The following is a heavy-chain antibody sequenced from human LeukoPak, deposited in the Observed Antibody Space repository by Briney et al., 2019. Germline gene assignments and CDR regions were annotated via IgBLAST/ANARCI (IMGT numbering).Heavy chain of an antibody. CDR1: GFTVSSNY. J-gene: IGHJ5*02. CDR3: ARVKGQWLVMDWFDP. D-gene: IGHD6-19*01. CDR2: IYSGGST. Sequence: SGGSLRLSCAASGFTVSSNYMSWVRQAPGKGLEWVSVIYSGGSTYYADSVKGRFTISRDSSKNTLYLQMNNLRAEDTAVYYCARVKGQWLVMDWFDPWGQGTLSPSPQ. V-gene: IGHV3-66*02.